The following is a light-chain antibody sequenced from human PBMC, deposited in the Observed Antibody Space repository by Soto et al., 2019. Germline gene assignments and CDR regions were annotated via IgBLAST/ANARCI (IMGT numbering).Light chain of an antibody. J-gene: IGKJ3*01. CDR1: QSINSSY. CDR2: GAS. V-gene: IGKV3-20*01. CDR3: QQYGSSPWT. Sequence: EIVLTQSPATLSLSPGERAPLSCRARQSINSSYLAWHQPKPRQAPRLLIYGASSRATGIPDRFSGSGSGTDFTLTISRLEPEDFAVYYCQQYGSSPWTFGPGTKVDIK.